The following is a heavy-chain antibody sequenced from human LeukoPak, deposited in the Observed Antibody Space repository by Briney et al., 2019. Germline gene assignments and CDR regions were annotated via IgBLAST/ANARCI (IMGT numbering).Heavy chain of an antibody. Sequence: GGSLRLSCAASGFTFSSYSMNWVRQAPGKGLEWVSSISSSSSYIYYADSVKGRFTISRDNSKNTLYLQMNSLRAEDTAVYYCARDVGGVIITGGYNYYYGMDVWGQGTTVTVSS. CDR3: ARDVGGVIITGGYNYYYGMDV. CDR1: GFTFSSYS. CDR2: ISSSSSYI. D-gene: IGHD3-10*01. V-gene: IGHV3-21*04. J-gene: IGHJ6*02.